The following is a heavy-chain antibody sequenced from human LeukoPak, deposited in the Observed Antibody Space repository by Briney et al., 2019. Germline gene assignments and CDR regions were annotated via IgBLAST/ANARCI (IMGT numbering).Heavy chain of an antibody. CDR2: TYYRSTWYN. Sequence: SQTLSLTCAISGDSVSSNSVTWNWIRQSPSRGLEWLGRTYYRSTWYNDYAVSVRGRLTVNPDTSKNQFSLHLNSVTPEDTAVYYCARRLTQYDCFDPWGQGILVTVSS. V-gene: IGHV6-1*01. J-gene: IGHJ5*02. CDR3: ARRLTQYDCFDP. CDR1: GDSVSSNSVT. D-gene: IGHD2-2*01.